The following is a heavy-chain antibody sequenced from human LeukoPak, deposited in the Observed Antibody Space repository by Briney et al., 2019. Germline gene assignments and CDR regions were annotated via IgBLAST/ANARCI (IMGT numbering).Heavy chain of an antibody. CDR3: ATGRIAAAGHDAFDI. J-gene: IGHJ3*02. D-gene: IGHD6-13*01. CDR1: GYTLTELS. Sequence: SVKLSCKVSGYTLTELSMHWVRQAPGKGLEWRGGFDPEDGETIYAQKFQGRVTMTEDTSTDTAYMELSSLRSEDTAVYYCATGRIAAAGHDAFDIWGQGTMVTVSS. CDR2: FDPEDGET. V-gene: IGHV1-24*01.